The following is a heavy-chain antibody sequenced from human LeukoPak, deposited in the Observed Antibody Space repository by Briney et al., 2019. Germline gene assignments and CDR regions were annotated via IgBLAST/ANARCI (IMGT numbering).Heavy chain of an antibody. Sequence: PGGSLRLSCAASGFTFSSYGMHWVRQAPGKGLEWVAVISYDGSNKYYADSVKGRFTISRDNSKNTLYLQMNSLRAEDTAVYYCASGSGDYWGQGTLVTVSS. J-gene: IGHJ4*02. CDR1: GFTFSSYG. D-gene: IGHD2-15*01. CDR2: ISYDGSNK. CDR3: ASGSGDY. V-gene: IGHV3-30*03.